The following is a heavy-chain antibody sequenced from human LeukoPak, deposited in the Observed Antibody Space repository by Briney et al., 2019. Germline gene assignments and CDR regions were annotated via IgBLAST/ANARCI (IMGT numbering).Heavy chain of an antibody. V-gene: IGHV3-7*01. CDR3: ARATTASARDH. D-gene: IGHD1-14*01. CDR2: LNQDADRE. J-gene: IGHJ4*02. Sequence: PGGSLRLSCAASGFNFRAYCMSWARQAPGKGLEWVASLNQDADREYYVDSVKGRFTISRDNAKNSLYLQMDSLRVEDTAVYYCARATTASARDHWGQGTLVTVSS. CDR1: GFNFRAYC.